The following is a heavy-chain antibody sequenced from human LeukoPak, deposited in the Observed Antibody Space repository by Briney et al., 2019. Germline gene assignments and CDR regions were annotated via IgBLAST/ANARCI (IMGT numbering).Heavy chain of an antibody. D-gene: IGHD5-18*01. CDR1: GFTFSSDS. CDR2: ISSSSSTI. CDR3: ARDRGPAMVLHGA. Sequence: PGGSLRLSCAASGFTFSSDSMNWVRQAPGRGLQWVSYISSSSSTIYYADSVKGRFTISRDNAKNSLYLQMNSLRAEDTAVYYCARDRGPAMVLHGAWGQGTLVTVSS. V-gene: IGHV3-48*01. J-gene: IGHJ5*02.